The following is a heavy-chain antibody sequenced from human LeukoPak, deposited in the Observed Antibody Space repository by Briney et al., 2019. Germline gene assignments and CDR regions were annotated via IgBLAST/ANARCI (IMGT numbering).Heavy chain of an antibody. Sequence: GGSLRLSCAVSGLTFSSYAMSWVRQAPGKGLEWVSGISGSGGNTYYADSVKGRFTISRDNTKNSLDLQMNSLRTDDTAVYYCARDRDSSSLQEYYYGMDVWGQGTTVTASS. CDR1: GLTFSSYA. D-gene: IGHD6-6*01. J-gene: IGHJ6*02. CDR2: ISGSGGNT. CDR3: ARDRDSSSLQEYYYGMDV. V-gene: IGHV3-23*01.